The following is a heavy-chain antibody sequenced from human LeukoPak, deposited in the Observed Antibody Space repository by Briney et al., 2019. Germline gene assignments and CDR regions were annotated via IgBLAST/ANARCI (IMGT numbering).Heavy chain of an antibody. CDR1: GGSISSGGYS. CDR3: ARGQLVLDY. J-gene: IGHJ4*02. CDR2: INHSGST. V-gene: IGHV4-30-2*01. D-gene: IGHD6-13*01. Sequence: SETLSLTCAVSGGSISSGGYSWSWIRQPPGKGLEWIGEINHSGSTNYNPSLKSRVTISVDTSKNQFSLKLSSVTAADTAVYYCARGQLVLDYWGQGTLVTVSS.